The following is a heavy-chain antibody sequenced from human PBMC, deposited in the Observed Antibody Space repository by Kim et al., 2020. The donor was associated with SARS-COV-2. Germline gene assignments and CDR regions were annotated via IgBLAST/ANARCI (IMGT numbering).Heavy chain of an antibody. CDR1: GLTFGTYP. D-gene: IGHD5-18*01. Sequence: GGSLRLSCEASGLTFGTYPMAWVRQAPGKGLEWVSVISNRGTPTYYADSVSGRMTISRDNSENMLYLQMNSLRVEDTAVYFCAKFYGYSYGSGFEYWGQGSEVTVSA. CDR3: AKFYGYSYGSGFEY. J-gene: IGHJ4*02. V-gene: IGHV3-23*01. CDR2: ISNRGTPT.